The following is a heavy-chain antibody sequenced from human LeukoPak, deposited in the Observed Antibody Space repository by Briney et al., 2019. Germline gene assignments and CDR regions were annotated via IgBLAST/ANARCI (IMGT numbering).Heavy chain of an antibody. J-gene: IGHJ4*02. D-gene: IGHD3-10*01. Sequence: SETLSLTCAVYGGSFSGYYWSWIRQPPGKGLEWIGEINHSGSTNYSPSLKSRVTISVDTSKNQFSLKLSSVTDADTAVYYCARGRYYYGSGSYSHYLYYFDYWGQGTLVTVSS. CDR1: GGSFSGYY. V-gene: IGHV4-34*01. CDR2: INHSGST. CDR3: ARGRYYYGSGSYSHYLYYFDY.